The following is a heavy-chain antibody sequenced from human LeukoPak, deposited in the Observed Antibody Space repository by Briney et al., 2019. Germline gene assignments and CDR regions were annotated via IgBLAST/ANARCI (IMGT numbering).Heavy chain of an antibody. J-gene: IGHJ4*02. D-gene: IGHD6-6*01. CDR3: AGPGIAARPPFDH. Sequence: PGGSLRLSCAASGFTFSSYEMNWIRQPPGKGLEWIGSIYYSGSTYYNPSLMSRVTISVDTSKNQFSLKLSSVTAADTAVYYCAGPGIAARPPFDHWGQGTLVTVSS. V-gene: IGHV4-59*05. CDR1: GFTFSSYE. CDR2: IYYSGST.